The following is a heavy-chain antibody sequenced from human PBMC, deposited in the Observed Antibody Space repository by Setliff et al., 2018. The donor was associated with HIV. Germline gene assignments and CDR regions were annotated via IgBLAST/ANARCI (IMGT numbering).Heavy chain of an antibody. CDR1: DFTFGDYG. D-gene: IGHD3-3*01. CDR2: IDSDGITT. V-gene: IGHV3-74*03. Sequence: PGGSLRLSCTASDFTFGDYGIHWVRQAPGKGLVWVSRIDSDGITTYADSVEGRFTISRDNADNTLYLQMNSLRVDDTAVYFCARESGIKIFGSPVVYYYMDVWGKGTTVTVSS. CDR3: ARESGIKIFGSPVVYYYMDV. J-gene: IGHJ6*03.